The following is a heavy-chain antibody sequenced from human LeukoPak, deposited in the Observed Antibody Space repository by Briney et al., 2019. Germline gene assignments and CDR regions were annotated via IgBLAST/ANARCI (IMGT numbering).Heavy chain of an antibody. D-gene: IGHD6-13*01. Sequence: PGGSLRLSCVASGFTFSSYAMNWVRQAPGKGLEWVSVISGSGGSTYYADSVKGRFTISRDNSKNTVYLQMNSLRAEDTAVYYCAKRGYTSTWLSPFDYWAQGTLVIVSS. CDR2: ISGSGGST. CDR1: GFTFSSYA. J-gene: IGHJ4*02. V-gene: IGHV3-23*01. CDR3: AKRGYTSTWLSPFDY.